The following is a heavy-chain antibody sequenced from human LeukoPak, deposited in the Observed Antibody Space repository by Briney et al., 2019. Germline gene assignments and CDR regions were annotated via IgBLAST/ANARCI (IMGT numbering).Heavy chain of an antibody. CDR3: ARGMYYYDSSGYYYEGDGYYFDY. J-gene: IGHJ4*02. CDR2: IWYDGSNK. D-gene: IGHD3-22*01. V-gene: IGHV3-33*01. CDR1: GFTFSSYG. Sequence: GGSLRLSCAASGFTFSSYGMHWVRQAPGKGLEWVAVIWYDGSNKYYADSVKGRFTISRDNSKNTLHLQMNSLRAEDTAVYYCARGMYYYDSSGYYYEGDGYYFDYWGQGTLVTVSS.